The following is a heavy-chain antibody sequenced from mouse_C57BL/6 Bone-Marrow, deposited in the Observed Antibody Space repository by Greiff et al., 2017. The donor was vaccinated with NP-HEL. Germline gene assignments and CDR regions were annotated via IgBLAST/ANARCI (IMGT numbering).Heavy chain of an antibody. V-gene: IGHV1-4*01. CDR2: INPSSGYT. Sequence: QVQLKESGAELARPGASVKMSCKASGYTFTSYTMHWVKQRPGQGLEWIGYINPSSGYTKYNQKFKDKATLTADKSSSTAYMQLSSLTSEDSAVYYCARDYYGSSDGWGQGTLVTVSA. D-gene: IGHD1-1*01. CDR1: GYTFTSYT. J-gene: IGHJ3*02. CDR3: ARDYYGSSDG.